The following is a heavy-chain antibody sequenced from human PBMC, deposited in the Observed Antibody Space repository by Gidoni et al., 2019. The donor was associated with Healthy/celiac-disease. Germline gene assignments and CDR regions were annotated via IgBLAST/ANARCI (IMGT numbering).Heavy chain of an antibody. V-gene: IGHV3-64D*08. CDR3: VKVQGAGRALSTDY. D-gene: IGHD2-2*01. CDR1: GFTFSSYA. Sequence: EVQLVESGGGLVQPGGSLRLSCSASGFTFSSYAMHWVRQAPGKGLEYVAAISSNGGSTYYADSVKGRCTISRDNSKNTLYLQMSSLRAEDTAVYYCVKVQGAGRALSTDYWGQGTLVTVSS. J-gene: IGHJ4*02. CDR2: ISSNGGST.